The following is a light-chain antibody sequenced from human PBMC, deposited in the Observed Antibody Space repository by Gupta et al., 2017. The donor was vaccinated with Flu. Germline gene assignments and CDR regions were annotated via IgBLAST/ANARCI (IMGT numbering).Light chain of an antibody. Sequence: SYAMSQPPAVPVSSVQTASITGSGDKWGDKYACWYQQRPGHSPVLVISQDNRRPSGVPERFSGSTAGTTVTLTSVGTQAVDESYYYCQVGDGNTGVFGGGTKLTVL. V-gene: IGLV3-1*01. J-gene: IGLJ3*02. CDR2: QDN. CDR3: QVGDGNTGV. CDR1: KWGDKY.